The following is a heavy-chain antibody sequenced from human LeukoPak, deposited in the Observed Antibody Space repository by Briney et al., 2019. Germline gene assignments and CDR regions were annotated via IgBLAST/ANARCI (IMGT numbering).Heavy chain of an antibody. Sequence: GESLKISCKGSGYSFTSYWIGWVRQMPGKGLEWMGIIYPGDSDTRYSPSFQGQVTISADKSISTAYLQWSSLKASDTAMYYCARSMYPNYYDSSGVGYWGQGTLVTVS. D-gene: IGHD3-22*01. CDR1: GYSFTSYW. CDR2: IYPGDSDT. CDR3: ARSMYPNYYDSSGVGY. J-gene: IGHJ4*02. V-gene: IGHV5-51*01.